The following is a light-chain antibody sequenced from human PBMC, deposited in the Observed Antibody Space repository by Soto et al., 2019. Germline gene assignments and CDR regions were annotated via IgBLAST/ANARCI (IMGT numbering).Light chain of an antibody. CDR3: QSYDSNLSGWV. CDR2: GNS. V-gene: IGLV1-40*01. J-gene: IGLJ3*02. Sequence: QPVLTQPPSVSGAPGQRVTISCTGSSSNIGAGYDVHWYQQLPGTAPKLLIYGNSNRPSGVPDRFSGSKSGTSASLAITGLRAEDEADYYCQSYDSNLSGWVFGGGTKLTVL. CDR1: SSNIGAGYD.